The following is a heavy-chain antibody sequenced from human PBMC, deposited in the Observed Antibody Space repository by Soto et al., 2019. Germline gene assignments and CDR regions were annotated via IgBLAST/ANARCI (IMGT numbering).Heavy chain of an antibody. Sequence: QVQLVQSGVEVKKPGASVKVSCKASGYNFPTYGITWVRQAPGQGLEWMGWISSYNGNSNYAQRFQDRVTMTTDTSTSTGYVELRSLQSDDTAVYYCARDFGIDLSVPGSVFDYWGQGTLVTVSS. V-gene: IGHV1-18*01. J-gene: IGHJ4*02. CDR1: GYNFPTYG. CDR3: ARDFGIDLSVPGSVFDY. CDR2: ISSYNGNS. D-gene: IGHD3-16*01.